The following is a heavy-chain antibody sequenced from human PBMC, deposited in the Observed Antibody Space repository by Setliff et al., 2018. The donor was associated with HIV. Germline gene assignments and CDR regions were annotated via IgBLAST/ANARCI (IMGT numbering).Heavy chain of an antibody. CDR1: GYTFTAYY. V-gene: IGHV1-2*02. CDR2: INSNNGGT. Sequence: ASVKVSCKTSGYTFTAYYIHWVRQAPGQGLEWMGWINSNNGGTKYAQNFQGRVTMTRDTSITTAYMELTSLRSDDTAIYYCARSATFLEVGVAKWGPGTLVTVSS. J-gene: IGHJ4*02. CDR3: ARSATFLEVGVAK. D-gene: IGHD2-15*01.